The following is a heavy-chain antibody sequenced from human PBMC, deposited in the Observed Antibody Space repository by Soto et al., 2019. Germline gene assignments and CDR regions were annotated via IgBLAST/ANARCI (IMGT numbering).Heavy chain of an antibody. Sequence: PSETLSLTCAVYGGSFSGYYWSWIRQPPGKGLEWIGEINHSGSTNYSPSLKSRVTISVDTSKNQFSLKLSSVTAADTAVYYCARGGNTMIVGEIDPWGQGTLVTVSS. CDR3: ARGGNTMIVGEIDP. CDR2: INHSGST. D-gene: IGHD3-22*01. CDR1: GGSFSGYY. J-gene: IGHJ5*02. V-gene: IGHV4-34*01.